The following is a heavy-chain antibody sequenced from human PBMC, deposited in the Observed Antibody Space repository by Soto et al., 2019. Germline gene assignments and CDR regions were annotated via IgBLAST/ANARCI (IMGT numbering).Heavy chain of an antibody. V-gene: IGHV4-59*01. CDR2: IYYSGST. Sequence: SQTLSLTCTVSGGSISSYYWSWIRQPPGKGLEWIGYIYYSGSTNYNPSLKSRVTISVDTSKNQFSLKLSSVTAADTAVYYCARGETDFWSGYYFHYYGMDVWGQGTTVTVSS. J-gene: IGHJ6*02. CDR1: GGSISSYY. CDR3: ARGETDFWSGYYFHYYGMDV. D-gene: IGHD3-3*01.